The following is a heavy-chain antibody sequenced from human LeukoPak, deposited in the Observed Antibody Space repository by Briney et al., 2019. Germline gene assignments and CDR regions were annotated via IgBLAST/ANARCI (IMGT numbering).Heavy chain of an antibody. CDR2: ISGSDRST. J-gene: IGHJ4*02. Sequence: GGSLRLSCAASGFTFSSYAMSWVRQAPGKGLEWVSAISGSDRSTYYADSVKGRFTISRDNSKNTLYMQMNSLRAEDTAVYYCARDQGPYYWGQGTLVTVSS. CDR3: ARDQGPYY. CDR1: GFTFSSYA. V-gene: IGHV3-23*01.